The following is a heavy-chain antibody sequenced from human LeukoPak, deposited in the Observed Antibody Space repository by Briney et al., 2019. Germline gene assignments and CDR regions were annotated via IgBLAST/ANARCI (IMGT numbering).Heavy chain of an antibody. Sequence: GGSLRLSCAASGFTVSSNYMSWVRQAPGKGLEWVSVIYSGGSTYYADSVKGRFTISRDNSKNTLYLQMNSLRAEDTAVYYCARESCGGDCYSRYYFDYWGQGTLVTVSS. J-gene: IGHJ4*02. D-gene: IGHD2-21*02. CDR3: ARESCGGDCYSRYYFDY. V-gene: IGHV3-53*01. CDR1: GFTVSSNY. CDR2: IYSGGST.